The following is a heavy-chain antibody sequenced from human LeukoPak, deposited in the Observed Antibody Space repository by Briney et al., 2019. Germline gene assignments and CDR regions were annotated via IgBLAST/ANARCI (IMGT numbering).Heavy chain of an antibody. J-gene: IGHJ5*02. Sequence: ASVKVSCKASGYTFTGYYMHWVRQAPGHGLEWMGWINPNSGGTNYAQKFQGRVTMTRDTSITTAYMELSRLRSDDTAVYYCARGPRSYSSSWYNWFDPWGQGTLVTVSS. CDR1: GYTFTGYY. D-gene: IGHD6-13*01. V-gene: IGHV1-2*02. CDR2: INPNSGGT. CDR3: ARGPRSYSSSWYNWFDP.